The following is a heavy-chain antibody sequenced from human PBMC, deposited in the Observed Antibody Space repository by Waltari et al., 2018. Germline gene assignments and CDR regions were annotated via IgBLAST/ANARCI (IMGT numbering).Heavy chain of an antibody. Sequence: QVQLQESGPGLVKPSETLSLTCAVSGYSISSGYYWGWIRQPPGKGLEWIGIIYHSGSTDYNPSLKCRVTISVYTFKNHFALKLSSVTAADTAVYYCASVPYVGAFDIWGQGTMVTVFS. V-gene: IGHV4-38-2*01. CDR3: ASVPYVGAFDI. CDR1: GYSISSGYY. D-gene: IGHD1-26*01. J-gene: IGHJ3*02. CDR2: IYHSGST.